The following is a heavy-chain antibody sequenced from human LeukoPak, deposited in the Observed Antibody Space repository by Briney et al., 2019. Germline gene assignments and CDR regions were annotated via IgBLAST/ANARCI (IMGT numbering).Heavy chain of an antibody. CDR1: GYTFTSYG. J-gene: IGHJ3*02. Sequence: ASVKVSCKASGYTFTSYGISWVRQAPGQGLEWMGWMNPNSGNRGYAQKFQGRVTITRNTSISTAYMELSSLRSEDTAVYYCARRLGLRWDLQAFDIWGQGTMVTVSS. D-gene: IGHD4-23*01. CDR2: MNPNSGNR. V-gene: IGHV1-8*03. CDR3: ARRLGLRWDLQAFDI.